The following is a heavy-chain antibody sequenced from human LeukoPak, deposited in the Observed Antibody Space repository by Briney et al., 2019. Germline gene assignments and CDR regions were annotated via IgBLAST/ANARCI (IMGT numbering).Heavy chain of an antibody. CDR1: GFTFSSYA. CDR2: ISGSGGST. D-gene: IGHD3-3*01. CDR3: AKDNRQYYDFWSGLSDAFDI. V-gene: IGHV3-23*01. J-gene: IGHJ3*02. Sequence: GGSLRLSCAASGFTFSSYAMSWVRQAPGKGLEWVSAISGSGGSTYYADSVKGRFAIPRDNSKNTLYLQMNSLRAEDTAVYYCAKDNRQYYDFWSGLSDAFDIWGQGTMVTVSS.